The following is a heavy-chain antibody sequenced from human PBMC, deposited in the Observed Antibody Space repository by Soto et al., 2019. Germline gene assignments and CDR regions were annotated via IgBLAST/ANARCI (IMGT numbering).Heavy chain of an antibody. Sequence: GASVKVSCKASGGTFSSYTISWVRQAPGQGLEWMGRIIPILGIANYAQKFQGRVTITADKSTSTAYMELSSLRSEDTAVYYCARVAMVRGDEYYGMDVWGQGTTVTVSS. J-gene: IGHJ6*02. V-gene: IGHV1-69*02. CDR1: GGTFSSYT. CDR3: ARVAMVRGDEYYGMDV. D-gene: IGHD3-10*01. CDR2: IIPILGIA.